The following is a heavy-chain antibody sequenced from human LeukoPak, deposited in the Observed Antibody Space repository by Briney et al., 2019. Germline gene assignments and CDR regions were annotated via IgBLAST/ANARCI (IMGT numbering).Heavy chain of an antibody. V-gene: IGHV4-39*07. CDR3: ARGIPFGDFDY. J-gene: IGHJ4*02. Sequence: SETLSLTCTVSGGSISSSSYYWGWIRQPPGKGLEWIGSIYYSGSTYYNPSLKSRVTISVDTSKNQFSLKLSSVTAADTAVYYCARGIPFGDFDYWGQGTLVTVSS. CDR2: IYYSGST. CDR1: GGSISSSSYY. D-gene: IGHD3-16*01.